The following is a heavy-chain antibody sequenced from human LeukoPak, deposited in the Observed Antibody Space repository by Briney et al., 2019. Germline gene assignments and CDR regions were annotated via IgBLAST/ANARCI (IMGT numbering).Heavy chain of an antibody. V-gene: IGHV4-4*07. CDR3: ARVGCVDYYGSGSHYCWFDP. D-gene: IGHD3-10*01. CDR1: GGSISSYY. Sequence: SETLSLTCTVSGGSISSYYWCWIRQRAGKGLEWIGRIYTSGSTNYNPSLKSRVTMSVDTSKNQFSLKLSSATAADTAVYYCARVGCVDYYGSGSHYCWFDPWGQGTLVTVSS. CDR2: IYTSGST. J-gene: IGHJ5*02.